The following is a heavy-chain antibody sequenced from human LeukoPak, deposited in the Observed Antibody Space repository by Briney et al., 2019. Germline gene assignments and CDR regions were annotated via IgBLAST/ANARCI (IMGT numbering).Heavy chain of an antibody. CDR2: MNPYSGIT. V-gene: IGHV1-8*01. CDR1: GYTFTSSYD. Sequence: ASVNVSCKASGYTFTSSYDINWVRQAPGQGLEWMGWMNPYSGITRYPQKFQGRVTMTRDTSISTAYMELSSLTSEDTAVYFCARENVNRGSSWGYDYFGMDVWGQGTAVTVSS. CDR3: ARENVNRGSSWGYDYFGMDV. D-gene: IGHD6-13*01. J-gene: IGHJ6*02.